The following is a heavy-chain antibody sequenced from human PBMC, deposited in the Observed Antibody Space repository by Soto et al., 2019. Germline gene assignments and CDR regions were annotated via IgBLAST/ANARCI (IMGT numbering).Heavy chain of an antibody. Sequence: EVQLVESGGGLVKPGGSLRLSCAASGFTFSNAWMTWVRQAPGKGLEWVGRVKSKTDGGTIDYAAPVKDRFTISGEDSKNTLYLQMNSLKTEDTAVYYCIGTYSGSSMRFDYWGQGTLVTVSS. V-gene: IGHV3-15*01. CDR1: GFTFSNAW. D-gene: IGHD5-12*01. CDR2: VKSKTDGGTI. CDR3: IGTYSGSSMRFDY. J-gene: IGHJ4*02.